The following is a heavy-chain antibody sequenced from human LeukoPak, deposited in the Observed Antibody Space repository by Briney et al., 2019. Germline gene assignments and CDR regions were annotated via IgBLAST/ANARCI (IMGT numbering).Heavy chain of an antibody. D-gene: IGHD3-10*01. J-gene: IGHJ4*02. V-gene: IGHV5-51*01. CDR3: ARLRWPRGGRSSFDY. Sequence: GESLQISCQGSGSIFTTHWIGWVRQMPGKGLEWMGIVNPGDSNTIYSPSFQGQVTISVGKSITTAYLQWSSLKASDTALYYCARLRWPRGGRSSFDYWGRGALVTVSS. CDR1: GSIFTTHW. CDR2: VNPGDSNT.